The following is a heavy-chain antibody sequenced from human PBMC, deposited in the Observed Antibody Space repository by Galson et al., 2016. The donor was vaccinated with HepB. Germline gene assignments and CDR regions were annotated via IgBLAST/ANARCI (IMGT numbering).Heavy chain of an antibody. CDR2: ISWDSGSI. CDR1: GFTLAHYA. D-gene: IGHD3-22*01. V-gene: IGHV3-9*01. J-gene: IGHJ3*02. Sequence: SLRLSCAASGFTLAHYAMHWVRQAPGKGLEWVSGISWDSGSIGYADSVQGRFTISRDNAKNSLYLQMNSLRAGDTAMYYCAKDSGAYYYDSSGYRRNAFDIWGQGTMVTVSS. CDR3: AKDSGAYYYDSSGYRRNAFDI.